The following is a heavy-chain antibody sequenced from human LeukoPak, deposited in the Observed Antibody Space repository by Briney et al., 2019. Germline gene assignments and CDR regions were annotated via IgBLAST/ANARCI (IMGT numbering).Heavy chain of an antibody. J-gene: IGHJ5*02. CDR1: GYTFTSYG. V-gene: IGHV1-18*01. CDR3: ARDLYRDSMPVSWFDP. Sequence: ASVKVSCKASGYTFTSYGISWVRQAPGQGLEWMGWISDYNGNTNYAQKLQGRVTMTTDTSTSTAYMELRSLRSDDTAVYYCARDLYRDSMPVSWFDPWGQGTLVTVSS. CDR2: ISDYNGNT. D-gene: IGHD4-11*01.